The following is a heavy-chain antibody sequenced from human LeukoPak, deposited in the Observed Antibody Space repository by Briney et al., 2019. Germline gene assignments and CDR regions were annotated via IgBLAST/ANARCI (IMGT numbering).Heavy chain of an antibody. J-gene: IGHJ4*02. V-gene: IGHV3-21*01. Sequence: PGGSLRLSCAASGFTFSSYSMNWVRQAPGKGLEWVSSISSSSSYIYYADSVKGRFTISRGNAKNSLYLQMNSLRAEDTAVYYCARVTTVNAFDYWGQGTLVTVSS. D-gene: IGHD4-11*01. CDR2: ISSSSSYI. CDR1: GFTFSSYS. CDR3: ARVTTVNAFDY.